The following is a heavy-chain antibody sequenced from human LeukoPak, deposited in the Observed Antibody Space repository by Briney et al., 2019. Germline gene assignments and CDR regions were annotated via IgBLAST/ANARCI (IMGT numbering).Heavy chain of an antibody. CDR3: ASANYYDSSGYLDY. CDR2: IKQDGSEK. CDR1: GFTFSSYW. D-gene: IGHD3-22*01. Sequence: SGGSLRLSCAASGFTFSSYWMSWVRQAPGKGLEWVANIKQDGSEKYYVDSVKGRFTISRDNSKNTLYLQMNSLRAEDTAVYYCASANYYDSSGYLDYGGQGPLVTVPS. V-gene: IGHV3-7*01. J-gene: IGHJ4*02.